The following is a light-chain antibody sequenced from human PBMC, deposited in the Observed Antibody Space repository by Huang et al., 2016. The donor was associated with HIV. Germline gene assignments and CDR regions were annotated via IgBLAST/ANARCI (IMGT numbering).Light chain of an antibody. CDR1: QSISTY. Sequence: IQMTQSPTSLSASVGDRVSIACRASQSISTYLNWYQQKPGKAPKLLISSASALHSGVPSGFSGSGSGTDFTLTIRSLQLDDFATYYCQQSYSALSSFGPGTRL. V-gene: IGKV1-39*01. CDR2: SAS. CDR3: QQSYSALSS. J-gene: IGKJ5*01.